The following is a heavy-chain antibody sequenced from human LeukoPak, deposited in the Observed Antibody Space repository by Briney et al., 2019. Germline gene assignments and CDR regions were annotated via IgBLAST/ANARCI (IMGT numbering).Heavy chain of an antibody. J-gene: IGHJ4*02. D-gene: IGHD5-24*01. CDR1: GYSISTGYY. Sequence: PSETLSLTCTVSGYSISTGYYWGWIRQPPGKGLEWIGSIYHSGDTFYNPSLNSRVTISVDTSKNQFSLKLSSVTAADTAVYYCARHRSGWLQSSFDYWGQGTLVTVSS. CDR2: IYHSGDT. CDR3: ARHRSGWLQSSFDY. V-gene: IGHV4-38-2*02.